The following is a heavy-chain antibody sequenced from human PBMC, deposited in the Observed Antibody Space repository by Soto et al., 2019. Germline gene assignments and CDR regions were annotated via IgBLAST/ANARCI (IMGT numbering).Heavy chain of an antibody. CDR2: INPNSGAT. D-gene: IGHD3-3*01. Sequence: QVQLVQSGAEVKKPGASVKVSCKASGYTFTGYFMHWVRQAPGQGLEWMGWINPNSGATKHAQKFQGRVTLSRDTSIRTAYMELTGLRSDDTAVYYRARGGGTILAPLPWGQGTQVTVSS. V-gene: IGHV1-2*02. CDR1: GYTFTGYF. J-gene: IGHJ5*02. CDR3: ARGGGTILAPLP.